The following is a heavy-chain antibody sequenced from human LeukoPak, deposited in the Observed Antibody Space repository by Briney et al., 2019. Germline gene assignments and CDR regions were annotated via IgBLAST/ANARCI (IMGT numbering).Heavy chain of an antibody. CDR2: IKSKIDGGTT. CDR3: TTDSRAADTGVGDYYYEMDV. V-gene: IGHV3-15*01. D-gene: IGHD6-13*01. J-gene: IGHJ6*02. CDR1: GFTFSNAW. Sequence: GGSLRLSCAASGFTFSNAWMSWVRQAPGKGLEWVGRIKSKIDGGTTDYAAPVKGRFIISRDDSKNTLYLQMNSLKTEDTGVYYCTTDSRAADTGVGDYYYEMDVWGQGTTVSVSS.